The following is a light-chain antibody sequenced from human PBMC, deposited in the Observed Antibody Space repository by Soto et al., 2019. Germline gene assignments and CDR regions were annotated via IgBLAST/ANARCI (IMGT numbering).Light chain of an antibody. CDR1: QSIGTW. J-gene: IGKJ4*02. CDR2: DAS. Sequence: DIQMTQSPSTLSASVGDRVTITFRASQSIGTWLAWYQQKPGKAPKLLIYDASSLQSGVPSRFSGSGSGREFTLTISSLQPDDFASYYFQPHDTYCTFGEGTKVDI. CDR3: QPHDTYCT. V-gene: IGKV1-5*01.